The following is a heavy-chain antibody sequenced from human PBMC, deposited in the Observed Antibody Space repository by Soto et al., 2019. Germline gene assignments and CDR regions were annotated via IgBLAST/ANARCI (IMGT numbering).Heavy chain of an antibody. CDR2: IIPIFGTA. Sequence: QVQLVQSGAEVKKPGSSVTVSCKASGGTFSSYAISWVRQAPGQGLEWMGGIIPIFGTANYAQKFQGRGTITAYESTSPAYMALSSLRSEDTAVYYCAREGASGSHIGYWGQGTLVTVSS. CDR1: GGTFSSYA. J-gene: IGHJ4*02. D-gene: IGHD3-22*01. CDR3: AREGASGSHIGY. V-gene: IGHV1-69*01.